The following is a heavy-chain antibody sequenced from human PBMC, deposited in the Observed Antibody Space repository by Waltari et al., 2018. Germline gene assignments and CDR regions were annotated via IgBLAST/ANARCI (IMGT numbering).Heavy chain of an antibody. Sequence: QVQLVQSGAEVKKPGASVKVSCKASGYTFTSYDINWVRQATGQGLEWMGWMKPNSGNTGYAQKFQGRVTMTRNTSISTAYMELSSLRSEDTAGYYCARGLRWLFFASAQGIDPWGQGTLVTVSS. CDR2: MKPNSGNT. CDR1: GYTFTSYD. V-gene: IGHV1-8*01. CDR3: ARGLRWLFFASAQGIDP. J-gene: IGHJ5*02. D-gene: IGHD3-22*01.